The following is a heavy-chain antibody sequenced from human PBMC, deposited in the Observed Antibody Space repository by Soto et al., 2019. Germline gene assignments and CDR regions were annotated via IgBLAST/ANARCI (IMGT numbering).Heavy chain of an antibody. CDR2: ARNKVNGYTT. J-gene: IGHJ4*02. D-gene: IGHD2-8*01. CDR1: GFTFSDHY. Sequence: GSLVLSCAASGFTFSDHYMDWVRQAPGKGLEWVGRARNKVNGYTTSYAASVKGRFTISRDDSKNSLYLQMNSLKQEDTAVYFCARLMGTSFDLWGQGTLVTVYS. CDR3: ARLMGTSFDL. V-gene: IGHV3-72*01.